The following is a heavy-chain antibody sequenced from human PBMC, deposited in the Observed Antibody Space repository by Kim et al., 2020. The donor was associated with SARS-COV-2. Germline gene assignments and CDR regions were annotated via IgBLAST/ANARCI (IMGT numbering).Heavy chain of an antibody. V-gene: IGHV3-30*18. CDR2: ISYDGSNK. CDR3: AKEWVVTPVFDY. CDR1: GFTFSSYG. J-gene: IGHJ4*02. Sequence: GGSLRHSCAASGFTFSSYGMHWVRQAPGKGLEWVAVISYDGSNKYYADSVKGRFTISRDNSKNTLYLQMNSLRAEDTAVYYCAKEWVVTPVFDYWGQGTLVTVSS. D-gene: IGHD2-21*02.